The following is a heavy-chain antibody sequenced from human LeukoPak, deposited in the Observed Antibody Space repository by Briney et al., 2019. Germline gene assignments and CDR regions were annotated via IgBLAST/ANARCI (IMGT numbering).Heavy chain of an antibody. CDR1: GDTFSSYG. Sequence: SVKVSCKASGDTFSSYGITWVRQAPGQGLEWMGGIIPIFGTSNYAQKLQGRVTITADKSTTTAYMELSSLRSEDTAVYYCATDYPPAMVRGVIDYWGQGTLVTVSS. CDR3: ATDYPPAMVRGVIDY. J-gene: IGHJ4*02. CDR2: IIPIFGTS. D-gene: IGHD3-10*01. V-gene: IGHV1-69*06.